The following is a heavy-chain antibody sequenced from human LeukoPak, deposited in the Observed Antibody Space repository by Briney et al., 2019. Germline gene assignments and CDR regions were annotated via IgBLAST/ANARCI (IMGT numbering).Heavy chain of an antibody. J-gene: IGHJ6*03. CDR1: GFPFDDYG. D-gene: IGHD2-2*01. CDR2: INWNGGST. Sequence: GSLRPSCAASGFPFDDYGMSWVRQAPGKGLELGSGINWNGGSTGYGDSVKGRFTISRDNAKNSLYLQMNSLRAEDTALYYCARGSVPGRLGYYYYYYMDVWGKGTTVTVSS. CDR3: ARGSVPGRLGYYYYYYMDV. V-gene: IGHV3-20*04.